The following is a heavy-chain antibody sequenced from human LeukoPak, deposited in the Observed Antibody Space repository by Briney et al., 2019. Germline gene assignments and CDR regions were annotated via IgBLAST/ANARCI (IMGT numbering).Heavy chain of an antibody. D-gene: IGHD3-22*01. CDR3: ASIGDDSNYDSPNAFDI. CDR1: GYTFTSYG. CDR2: ISAYNGNT. J-gene: IGHJ3*02. V-gene: IGHV1-18*01. Sequence: GASVKVSCKASGYTFTSYGISWVRQAPGQGLEWMGWISAYNGNTNYAQKLQGRVTMTTDTSTSTAYMELRSLRSDDTAVYYCASIGDDSNYDSPNAFDIWGQGTMVTVSS.